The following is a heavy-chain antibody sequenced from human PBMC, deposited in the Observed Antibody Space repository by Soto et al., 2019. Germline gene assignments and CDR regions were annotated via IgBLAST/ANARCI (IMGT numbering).Heavy chain of an antibody. D-gene: IGHD3-10*01. Sequence: QVQLVQSGAEVKKPGASVKVSCKASGYTFTNYGITWVRQAPGQGLEWMGWISDYNGNTFYGKKFQGRVTMTTDTSTRTAYMELKSLRSDDTAVYYCAREGYYSGSGTYSPPRYYGMDACGQGTTVTVSS. CDR1: GYTFTNYG. CDR2: ISDYNGNT. J-gene: IGHJ6*02. CDR3: AREGYYSGSGTYSPPRYYGMDA. V-gene: IGHV1-18*01.